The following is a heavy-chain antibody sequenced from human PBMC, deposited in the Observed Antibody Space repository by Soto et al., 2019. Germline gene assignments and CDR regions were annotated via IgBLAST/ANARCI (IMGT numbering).Heavy chain of an antibody. CDR2: ISSRSSTI. CDR3: ARRSTMVRGSDGPNDWFDP. V-gene: IGHV3-48*02. Sequence: EVQLVESGGGLVQPGGSLRLSCAASGFTFSSYSMNWDRQAPGKGLEWVSYISSRSSTIYYADSVKGRFTISRDNAKNSLYLQMNSLRDEDTAVYYCARRSTMVRGSDGPNDWFDPWGQGTLVTVSS. D-gene: IGHD3-10*01. CDR1: GFTFSSYS. J-gene: IGHJ5*02.